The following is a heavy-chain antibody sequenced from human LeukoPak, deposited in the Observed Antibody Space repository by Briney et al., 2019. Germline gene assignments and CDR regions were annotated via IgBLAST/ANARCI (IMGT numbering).Heavy chain of an antibody. CDR2: ISYDGSNK. D-gene: IGHD3-22*01. Sequence: PGRSLRLSCATSGFIFSSFTIHWVRQSPGKGLEWVALISYDGSNKYYADSVKGRFTISRDNSKNTLYLQMNSLRAEDTAVYYCARDKYYYDSSGGGYYFDYWGQGTLVTVSS. CDR3: ARDKYYYDSSGGGYYFDY. J-gene: IGHJ4*02. V-gene: IGHV3-30*04. CDR1: GFIFSSFT.